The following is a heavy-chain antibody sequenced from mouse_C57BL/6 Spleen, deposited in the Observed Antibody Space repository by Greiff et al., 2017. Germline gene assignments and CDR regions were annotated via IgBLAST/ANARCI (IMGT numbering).Heavy chain of an antibody. CDR3: ARGGRDYFDY. D-gene: IGHD3-3*01. Sequence: QVQLQQSGPGLVQPSQSLSITCTVSGFSLTSYGVHWVRQSPGKGLEWLGVIWSGGSTDYNAAFISRLSISKDNSKSQVFFKMNSLQADDTAIYYCARGGRDYFDYGGQGTTLTVSS. CDR2: IWSGGST. J-gene: IGHJ2*01. V-gene: IGHV2-2*01. CDR1: GFSLTSYG.